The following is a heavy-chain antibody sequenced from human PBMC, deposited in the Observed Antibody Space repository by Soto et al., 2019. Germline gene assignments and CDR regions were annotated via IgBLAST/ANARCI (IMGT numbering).Heavy chain of an antibody. CDR3: AAMATISSGAFDI. J-gene: IGHJ3*02. CDR2: IVVGSGNT. V-gene: IGHV1-58*01. CDR1: GFTFTSSA. Sequence: SVKVSCKASGFTFTSSAVQWVRQARGQRLEWIGWIVVGSGNTNYAQKFQERVAITRDMSTSTAYMELSSLRSEDTAVYYCAAMATISSGAFDIWGQGTMVTV.